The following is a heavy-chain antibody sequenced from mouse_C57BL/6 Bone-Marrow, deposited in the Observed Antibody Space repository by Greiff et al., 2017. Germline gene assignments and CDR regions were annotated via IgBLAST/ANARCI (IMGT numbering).Heavy chain of an antibody. D-gene: IGHD3-2*02. CDR2: IYPRSGNT. Sequence: QVQLKQSGAELARPGASVKLSCKASGYTFTSYGISWVKQRTGQGLEWIGEIYPRSGNTYYNEKFKGKATLTADNSSSTAYMELRSLTSEDSAVYFCARDSSGPWFAYWGQGTLVTVSA. V-gene: IGHV1-81*01. CDR3: ARDSSGPWFAY. CDR1: GYTFTSYG. J-gene: IGHJ3*01.